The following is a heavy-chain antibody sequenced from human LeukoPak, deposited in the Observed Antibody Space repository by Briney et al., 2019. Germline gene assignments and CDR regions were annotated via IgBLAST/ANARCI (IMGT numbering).Heavy chain of an antibody. J-gene: IGHJ4*02. D-gene: IGHD2-15*01. CDR1: GFTFDDYG. CDR2: INWNGGST. V-gene: IGHV3-20*04. Sequence: PGGSLRLSCAASGFTFDDYGMSWVRQAPGKGLEGVSGINWNGGSTGYADSVKGRFTTSQDNAKNSLYLQMNSLRAEDTAVYYCAITGGYCSGCSCYSGRDYWGQGTLVTVSS. CDR3: AITGGYCSGCSCYSGRDY.